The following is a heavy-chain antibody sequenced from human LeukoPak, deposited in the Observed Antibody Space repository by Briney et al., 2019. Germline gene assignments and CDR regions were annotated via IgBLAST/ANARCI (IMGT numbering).Heavy chain of an antibody. CDR2: MNPNSGNT. CDR1: GYTFTSYD. J-gene: IGHJ4*02. D-gene: IGHD2-8*01. CDR3: ARRYCTNGVCYMGGLGY. V-gene: IGHV1-8*03. Sequence: ASVKVSCKASGYTFTSYDINWVRQATGQGLEWMGWMNPNSGNTGYAQKFQGRVTITRNTSISTAYMELSSLRSEDTAVYYCARRYCTNGVCYMGGLGYWGQGTLVTVSS.